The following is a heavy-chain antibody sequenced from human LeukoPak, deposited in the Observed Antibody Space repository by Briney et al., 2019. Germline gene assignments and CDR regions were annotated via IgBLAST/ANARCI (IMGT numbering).Heavy chain of an antibody. V-gene: IGHV1-8*01. CDR2: MNPNSGNT. CDR1: GYTFTSYD. Sequence: GASVKVSXKASGYTFTSYDINWVRQATGQGLEWMGWMNPNSGNTGYAQKFQGRVTMTRNTSISTAYMELSSLRSEDTAVYYCARALPSYYGSGSPDDYWGQGTLVTVSS. J-gene: IGHJ4*02. CDR3: ARALPSYYGSGSPDDY. D-gene: IGHD3-10*01.